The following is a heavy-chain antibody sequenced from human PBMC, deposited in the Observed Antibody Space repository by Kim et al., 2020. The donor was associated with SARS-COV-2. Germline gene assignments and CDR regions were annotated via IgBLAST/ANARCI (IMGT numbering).Heavy chain of an antibody. D-gene: IGHD2-15*01. CDR2: ISSSSSYT. V-gene: IGHV3-11*05. Sequence: MGWIRRAPGKGLEGVSYISSSSSYTNYADSVKGRFTISRDNAKNSLYLQMNSLRAEDTAVYYCAREPCTGGSCYSHVHDAFDIWGQGTMV. J-gene: IGHJ3*02. CDR3: AREPCTGGSCYSHVHDAFDI.